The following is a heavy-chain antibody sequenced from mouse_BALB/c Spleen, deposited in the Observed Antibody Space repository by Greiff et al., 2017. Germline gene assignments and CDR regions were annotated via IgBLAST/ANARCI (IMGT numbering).Heavy chain of an antibody. D-gene: IGHD2-10*02. CDR2: ISSGGSYT. J-gene: IGHJ4*01. Sequence: EVQLQESGGDLVKPGGSLKLSCAASGFTFSSYGMSWVRQTPDKRLEWVATISSGGSYTYYPDSVKGRFTISRDNAKNTLYLQMSSLKSEDTAMYYCARGGMGLDYYAMDYWGQGTSVTVAS. V-gene: IGHV5-6*01. CDR3: ARGGMGLDYYAMDY. CDR1: GFTFSSYG.